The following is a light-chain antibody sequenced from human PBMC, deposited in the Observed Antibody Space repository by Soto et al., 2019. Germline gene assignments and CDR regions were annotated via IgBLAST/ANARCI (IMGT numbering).Light chain of an antibody. V-gene: IGKV3-20*01. J-gene: IGKJ1*01. CDR3: QLCASLPQR. Sequence: ILLTQPQSTLSLSPGERATLSCRASQSASRTYLAWYQQKRGQAPRLLIYDASSRATGIPDRFSGSGSGTDFTLTISCLQPEDFTRYCSQLCASLPQRFGQGTKVDI. CDR2: DAS. CDR1: QSASRTY.